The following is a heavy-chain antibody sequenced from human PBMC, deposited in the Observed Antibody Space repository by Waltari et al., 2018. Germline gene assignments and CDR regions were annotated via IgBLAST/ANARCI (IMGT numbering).Heavy chain of an antibody. V-gene: IGHV1-18*01. CDR2: ISAYNGNT. CDR3: ARESPDSSSPRGLWWCDP. D-gene: IGHD6-13*01. CDR1: GYTFTSYG. J-gene: IGHJ5*02. Sequence: QVQLVQSGAEVKKPGASVKVSCKASGYTFTSYGISWVRQAPGQGVEWMGWISAYNGNTNYAQKLQGRVTMTTDTSTSTAYMELRSLRSDDTAVYYCARESPDSSSPRGLWWCDPWGQGTLVTVSS.